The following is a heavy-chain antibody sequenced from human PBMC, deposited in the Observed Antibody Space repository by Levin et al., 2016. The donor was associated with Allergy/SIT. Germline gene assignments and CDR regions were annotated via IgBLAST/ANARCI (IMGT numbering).Heavy chain of an antibody. CDR2: ISAYNGNT. D-gene: IGHD1-26*01. J-gene: IGHJ3*02. Sequence: ASVKVSCKASGYTFTNYGISWVRQAPGQGLEWMGWISAYNGNTNYAQKLQGRVTMTTDTSTSTAYMELRSLRSDDTAVYYCARDHGDWKWELLDAFDIWGQGTLVTVSS. CDR3: ARDHGDWKWELLDAFDI. V-gene: IGHV1-18*04. CDR1: GYTFTNYG.